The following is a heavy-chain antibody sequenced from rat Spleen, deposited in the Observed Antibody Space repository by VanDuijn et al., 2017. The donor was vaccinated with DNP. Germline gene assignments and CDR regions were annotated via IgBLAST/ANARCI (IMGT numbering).Heavy chain of an antibody. V-gene: IGHV3-1*01. CDR2: ISYSGST. CDR1: GYSITSNY. Sequence: EVQLQESGPGLVKPSQSLSLTCSVTGYSITSNYWGWIRKFPGDKMEWIGHISYSGSTTYNPSLESRISITRDTSKNQFFLHLNSVTPADTATYYCARQPSGMDYWGQGVMVIVSS. D-gene: IGHD1-4*01. J-gene: IGHJ2*01. CDR3: ARQPSGMDY.